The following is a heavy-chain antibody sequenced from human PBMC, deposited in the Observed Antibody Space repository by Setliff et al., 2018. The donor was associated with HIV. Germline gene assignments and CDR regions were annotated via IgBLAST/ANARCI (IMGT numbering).Heavy chain of an antibody. CDR3: ARDSGTNDHFLSPYYGALDF. D-gene: IGHD3-3*02. Sequence: ASVKVSCKSSGYPLADHYLHWVRQAPGQGLQWMGWINPRSGVTKYAQNFQGRFIMTTDTTINTAYMQLERLTSDDTALYYCARDSGTNDHFLSPYYGALDFWGLGTLVTVSS. CDR2: INPRSGVT. J-gene: IGHJ4*02. CDR1: GYPLADHY. V-gene: IGHV1-2*02.